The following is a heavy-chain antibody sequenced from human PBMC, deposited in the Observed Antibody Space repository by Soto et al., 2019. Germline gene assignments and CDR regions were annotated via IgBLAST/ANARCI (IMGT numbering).Heavy chain of an antibody. V-gene: IGHV3-23*01. D-gene: IGHD4-17*01. CDR1: GFTFSSYA. J-gene: IGHJ4*02. Sequence: GGSLRLSCAASGFTFSSYAMSWVRQAPGKGLEWVSAISGSGGSTYYADSVKGRFTISRDNSKNTLYLQMNSLRAEDTAVYYCAKVFGRSGSNYGDYSDYWGQGTLVTVS. CDR3: AKVFGRSGSNYGDYSDY. CDR2: ISGSGGST.